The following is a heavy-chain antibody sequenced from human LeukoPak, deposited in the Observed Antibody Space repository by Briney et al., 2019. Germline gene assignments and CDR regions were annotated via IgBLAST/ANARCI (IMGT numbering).Heavy chain of an antibody. J-gene: IGHJ4*02. V-gene: IGHV1-46*01. CDR1: GYTFTSYY. CDR3: ARGDGSSWAKEFDF. Sequence: ASVKVSCKPSGYTFTSYYMHWVRQAPGQGLEWVGRINPYGGNTSYAQKFQGRVTMTRDTSTKTLYMELSSLTSEDMAVYYCARGDGSSWAKEFDFWGQGTLVTVSS. CDR2: INPYGGNT. D-gene: IGHD6-13*01.